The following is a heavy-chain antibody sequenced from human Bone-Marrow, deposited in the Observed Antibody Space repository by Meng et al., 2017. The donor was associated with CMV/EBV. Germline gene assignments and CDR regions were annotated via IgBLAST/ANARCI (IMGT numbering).Heavy chain of an antibody. CDR1: GFTFSGSA. Sequence: GESLKISCAASGFTFSGSAMHWVRQASGKGLEWVGRIRSKANSYATAYAASVKGRFTISRDDSKNTAYLQMNSLKTEDTAVYYCTISDTAMVRGNYYYYYGMDVWGRGTTVTVSS. CDR2: IRSKANSYAT. V-gene: IGHV3-73*01. J-gene: IGHJ6*02. D-gene: IGHD5-18*01. CDR3: TISDTAMVRGNYYYYYGMDV.